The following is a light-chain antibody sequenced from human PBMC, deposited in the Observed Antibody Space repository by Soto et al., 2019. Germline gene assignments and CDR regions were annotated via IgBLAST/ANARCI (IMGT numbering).Light chain of an antibody. CDR3: QQSFYTTWT. CDR2: AAS. J-gene: IGKJ1*01. Sequence: DIQMTQSPSSLSASVGDRVTITCRASQGISTYLNWYQQRPGEAPKVLIYAASSLRSGVPSRFSGSGSGTDFTLTISSLQPEDFATYYCQQSFYTTWTFGQGTKVEIK. CDR1: QGISTY. V-gene: IGKV1-39*01.